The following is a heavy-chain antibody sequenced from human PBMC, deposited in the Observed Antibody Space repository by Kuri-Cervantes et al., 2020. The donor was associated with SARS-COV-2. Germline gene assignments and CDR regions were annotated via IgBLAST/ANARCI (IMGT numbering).Heavy chain of an antibody. J-gene: IGHJ3*02. Sequence: SETLSLTCTVSGGSISSYYWSWIRQPPGKGLEWIGSIYYSGSTYYNPSLKSRVTISVDTSKNQFSLKLSSVTAADTAVYYCARDVDSGWYYAFDIWGQGTMVTVSS. D-gene: IGHD6-19*01. CDR2: IYYSGST. CDR3: ARDVDSGWYYAFDI. V-gene: IGHV4-59*05. CDR1: GGSISSYY.